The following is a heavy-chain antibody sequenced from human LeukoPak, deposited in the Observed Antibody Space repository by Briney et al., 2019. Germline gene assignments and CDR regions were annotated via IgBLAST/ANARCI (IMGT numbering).Heavy chain of an antibody. V-gene: IGHV3-21*01. J-gene: IGHJ4*02. CDR2: ISRNSTYI. CDR3: ASDEGNYFDY. CDR1: GFTFSSYI. Sequence: GGSLRLSCAASGFTFSSYIMNWVRQAPGKRLEWVASISRNSTYIHYADSVKGRFTISRDNAGNSLFLQMNSLRAEDAAIYYCASDEGNYFDYWGQGTLVTVSS.